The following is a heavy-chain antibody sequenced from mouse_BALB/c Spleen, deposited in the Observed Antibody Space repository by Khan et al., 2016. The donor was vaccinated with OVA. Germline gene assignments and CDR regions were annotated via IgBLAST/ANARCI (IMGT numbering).Heavy chain of an antibody. J-gene: IGHJ3*01. Sequence: QVQLQQSGAELAKPGASVKMSCKASGYTFTSYWMHWVKQRPGQGLEWIGYINPSSDYTEYNQKFKDKATLTAAKSSSTAYMQLTSLTSEDSAVYECVYHGSSSGWFTYWGQGTLVTVFA. CDR2: INPSSDYT. V-gene: IGHV1-7*01. CDR3: VYHGSSSGWFTY. D-gene: IGHD1-1*01. CDR1: GYTFTSYW.